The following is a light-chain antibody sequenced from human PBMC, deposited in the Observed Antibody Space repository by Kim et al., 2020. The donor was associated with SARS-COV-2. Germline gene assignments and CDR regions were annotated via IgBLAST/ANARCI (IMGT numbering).Light chain of an antibody. V-gene: IGKV2-30*01. J-gene: IGKJ3*01. CDR3: MQGTHWPFT. CDR1: QRLVYSDGNIY. CDR2: KVS. Sequence: PPSLACGSSQRLVYSDGNIYLNWFHQRPGQSPRRLIYKVSNRDSGVPDRFSGSGSGTDFTLQTSRVEAEDVGVYYCMQGTHWPFTFGPGTKVDIK.